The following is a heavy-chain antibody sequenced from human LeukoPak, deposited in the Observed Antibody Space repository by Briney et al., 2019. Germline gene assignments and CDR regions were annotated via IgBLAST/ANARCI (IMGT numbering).Heavy chain of an antibody. D-gene: IGHD3-16*02. J-gene: IGHJ4*02. Sequence: PGGSLRLSCAASGFTFSSYWMHWVRQTPGKGLVWVSRINSDGSSISYADSVKGRFTISRDNAKNTLYLQVNSLRDEDTAVYYCARGYTATLDYWGQGTLVTVSS. CDR3: ARGYTATLDY. CDR1: GFTFSSYW. CDR2: INSDGSSI. V-gene: IGHV3-74*01.